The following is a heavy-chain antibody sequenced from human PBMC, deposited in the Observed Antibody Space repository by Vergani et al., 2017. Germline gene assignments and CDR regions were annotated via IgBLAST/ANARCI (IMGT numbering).Heavy chain of an antibody. J-gene: IGHJ6*03. CDR2: INPNSGGT. V-gene: IGHV1-2*02. CDR1: GYTFTGYY. D-gene: IGHD4-11*01. Sequence: QVQLVQSGAEVKKPGASVKVSCKASGYTFTGYYMHWVRQAPGQGLEWMGWINPNSGGTNYAQKFQGRVTMTRDTSISTAYMELSRLRSDDTAVYYCARATYSKSGFAGSRYYMDVWGKGTSVTVSS. CDR3: ARATYSKSGFAGSRYYMDV.